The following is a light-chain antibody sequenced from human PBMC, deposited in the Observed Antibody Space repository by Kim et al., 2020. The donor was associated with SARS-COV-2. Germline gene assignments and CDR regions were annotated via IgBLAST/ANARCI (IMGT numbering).Light chain of an antibody. CDR2: DAS. J-gene: IGLJ1*01. V-gene: IGLV2-14*01. CDR1: SSDVGGYNY. CDR3: SSYTSSSSLYV. Sequence: QSALTQPASVSGSPGQSITISCTGTSSDVGGYNYVSWYQQHPGKAPKLMIYDASKRPSGVSNRFSGSKSGNTASLTISGLQAEDEADYYCSSYTSSSSLYVFGTGTKVTVL.